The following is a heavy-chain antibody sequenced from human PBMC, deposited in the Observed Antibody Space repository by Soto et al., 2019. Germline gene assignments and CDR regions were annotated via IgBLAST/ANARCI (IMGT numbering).Heavy chain of an antibody. Sequence: SETLSLTWTVSVGSISSGDYYWSWIRQPPGNPLEWIGYIYYSGSTYYNPSLKSRVTISVDTSKNQFSLKLSSVTAADTAVYYCASPGFDSSGYLYWGQGTLVTVSS. D-gene: IGHD3-22*01. CDR3: ASPGFDSSGYLY. CDR2: IYYSGST. J-gene: IGHJ4*02. CDR1: VGSISSGDYY. V-gene: IGHV4-30-4*01.